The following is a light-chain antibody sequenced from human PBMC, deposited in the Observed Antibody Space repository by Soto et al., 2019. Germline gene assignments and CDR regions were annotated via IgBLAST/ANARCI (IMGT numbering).Light chain of an antibody. J-gene: IGKJ1*01. Sequence: EFVLTQSPGTLSLSPGERATLSCRASQTIRNNYLAWYQQKPGQAPRLLIYDASSRATGIPDRFRGGGSGTDFTLTISRLEPEDFAVYYCQQYNYWPPWTFGQGTKVDIK. V-gene: IGKV3-20*01. CDR1: QTIRNNY. CDR3: QQYNYWPPWT. CDR2: DAS.